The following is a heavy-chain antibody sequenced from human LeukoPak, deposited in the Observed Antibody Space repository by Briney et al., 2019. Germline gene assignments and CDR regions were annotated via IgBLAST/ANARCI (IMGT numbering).Heavy chain of an antibody. J-gene: IGHJ3*02. CDR3: ARERGSRAFDI. CDR2: IYYSGST. Sequence: SETLSLTCTVSGGSISNSSYYWGWIRQPPGKGLEWIGSIYYSGSTYYNPSLKSRVTISVDTSKNQFSLKLSSVTAADTAVYYCARERGSRAFDIWGQGTMVTVSS. CDR1: GGSISNSSYY. V-gene: IGHV4-39*07.